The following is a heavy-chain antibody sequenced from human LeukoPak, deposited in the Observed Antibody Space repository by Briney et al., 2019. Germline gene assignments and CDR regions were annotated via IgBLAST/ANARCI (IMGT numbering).Heavy chain of an antibody. CDR1: GGSISSYY. Sequence: PSETLSLTCTVSGGSISSYYWSWIRQPPGKGLEWIGYVYYSGSTNYNPSLKSRVTISVDTSKNQFPLKLSSVTAADTAVYYCARHVSARYFDLWGRGTLVTVSS. CDR3: ARHVSARYFDL. CDR2: VYYSGST. V-gene: IGHV4-59*08. J-gene: IGHJ2*01.